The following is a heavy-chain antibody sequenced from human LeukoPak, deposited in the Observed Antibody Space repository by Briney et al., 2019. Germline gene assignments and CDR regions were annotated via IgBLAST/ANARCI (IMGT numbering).Heavy chain of an antibody. CDR2: ISGSGGST. CDR1: GFTFDDYA. V-gene: IGHV3-23*01. J-gene: IGHJ6*02. CDR3: AKGVATYYYDSSGYSTGMDV. Sequence: PGRSLRLSCAASGFTFDDYAMHWVRQAPGKGLEWVSGISGSGGSTYYADSVKGRFTISRDNSKNTLYLQMNSLRAEDTAVYYCAKGVATYYYDSSGYSTGMDVWGQGTTVTVSS. D-gene: IGHD3-22*01.